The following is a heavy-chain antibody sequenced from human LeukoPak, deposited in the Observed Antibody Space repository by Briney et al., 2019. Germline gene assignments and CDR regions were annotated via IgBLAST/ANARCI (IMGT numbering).Heavy chain of an antibody. J-gene: IGHJ6*04. Sequence: SETLSLTCTVSGGSISSGDYYWSWIRQPPGKGLEWIGYIYYSGSTYYNPSLKSRVTISVDTSKNQFSLKLSSVTAADTAVYYCARGYYYGSGSYPRGYYYGMDVWGKGTTVTVSS. CDR3: ARGYYYGSGSYPRGYYYGMDV. V-gene: IGHV4-30-4*01. D-gene: IGHD3-10*01. CDR2: IYYSGST. CDR1: GGSISSGDYY.